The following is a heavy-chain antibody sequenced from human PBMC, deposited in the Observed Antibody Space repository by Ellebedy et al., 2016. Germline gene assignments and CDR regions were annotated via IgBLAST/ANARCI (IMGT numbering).Heavy chain of an antibody. CDR2: IKQDGSVR. V-gene: IGHV3-7*02. CDR3: AGGSGWLIDF. D-gene: IGHD6-19*01. Sequence: GGSLRLSCVVSGFTFSRSYMTWVRQASGKGLEWVANIKQDGSVRFYVDSVKGRFTISRDNARNSLYLQMNNLRVEDTAVYYCAGGSGWLIDFWGQGTLVTVSS. CDR1: GFTFSRSY. J-gene: IGHJ4*02.